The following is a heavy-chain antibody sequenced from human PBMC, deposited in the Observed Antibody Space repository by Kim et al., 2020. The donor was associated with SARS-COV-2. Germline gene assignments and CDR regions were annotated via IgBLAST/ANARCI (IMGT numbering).Heavy chain of an antibody. CDR3: TTGRGRPLWFGEFHNWFDP. D-gene: IGHD3-10*01. J-gene: IGHJ5*02. CDR1: GFTFSNAW. V-gene: IGHV3-15*01. Sequence: GGSLRLSCAASGFTFSNAWMSWVRQAPGKGLEWVGRIKSKTDGGTTDYAAPVKGRFTISRDDSKNTLYLQMNSLKTEDTAVYYCTTGRGRPLWFGEFHNWFDPWGQGTLVTVSS. CDR2: IKSKTDGGTT.